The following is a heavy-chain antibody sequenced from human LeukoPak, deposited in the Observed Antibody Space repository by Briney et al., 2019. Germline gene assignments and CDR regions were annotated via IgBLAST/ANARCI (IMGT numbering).Heavy chain of an antibody. D-gene: IGHD6-25*01. CDR1: GYTFTGYY. J-gene: IGHJ5*02. V-gene: IGHV1-2*02. Sequence: ASVKVSCKASGYTFTGYYMHWVRQAPGQGLEWMGWINPNSGGTNYAQKFQGRVTMTRDTSISTAYMELSRLRSDDTAVYYCAGDPHIGSSGWDPWGQGTLVTVSS. CDR3: AGDPHIGSSGWDP. CDR2: INPNSGGT.